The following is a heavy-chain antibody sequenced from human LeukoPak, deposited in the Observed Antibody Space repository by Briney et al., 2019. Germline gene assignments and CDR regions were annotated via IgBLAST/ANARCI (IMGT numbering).Heavy chain of an antibody. J-gene: IGHJ2*01. CDR2: IYHSGST. Sequence: SETLSLTCTVSGGSISSSSYYWGWIRQPPGKGLEWIGSIYHSGSTYYNPSLKSRVTIAVETSKNQFSLKLSSVTAADTAVYYCARSREYYYDSSGYHDLSHWYFDLWGRGTLVTVSS. CDR1: GGSISSSSYY. CDR3: ARSREYYYDSSGYHDLSHWYFDL. D-gene: IGHD3-22*01. V-gene: IGHV4-39*07.